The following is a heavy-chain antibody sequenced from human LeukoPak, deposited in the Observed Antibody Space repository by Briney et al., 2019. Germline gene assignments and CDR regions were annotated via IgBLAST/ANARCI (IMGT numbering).Heavy chain of an antibody. J-gene: IGHJ5*02. Sequence: GESLKISCKGSGYGFSSHWIGWVRQMPGKGLEWMGIIYPGDSDTRYSPSFQGQVTISADKSISTAYLQWSSLKASDTAIYYCARRNKDRYCSRRSCPNWFDPWGQGTLVIVSS. V-gene: IGHV5-51*01. CDR2: IYPGDSDT. CDR3: ARRNKDRYCSRRSCPNWFDP. D-gene: IGHD2-2*01. CDR1: GYGFSSHW.